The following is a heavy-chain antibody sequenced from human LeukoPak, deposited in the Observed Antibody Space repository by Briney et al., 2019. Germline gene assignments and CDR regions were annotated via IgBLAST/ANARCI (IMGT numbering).Heavy chain of an antibody. CDR1: GFTFSSYA. V-gene: IGHV3-23*01. J-gene: IGHJ4*02. CDR2: ISGSGGST. CDR3: AKDAPGGMIMFGGVHFDY. Sequence: GGSLRLSCAASGFTFSSYAMSWVRQAPGKGLEWVSAISGSGGSTYYADSVKGRFTISRDNSKNTLYLQMNSLRAEDTAVYYCAKDAPGGMIMFGGVHFDYWGQGTLVTVSS. D-gene: IGHD3-16*01.